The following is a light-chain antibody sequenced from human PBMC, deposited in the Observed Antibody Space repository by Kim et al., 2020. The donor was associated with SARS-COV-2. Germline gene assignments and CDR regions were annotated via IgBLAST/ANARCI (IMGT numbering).Light chain of an antibody. CDR1: QDIANS. V-gene: IGKV1-27*01. J-gene: IGKJ1*01. CDR3: QKYNSAPWT. Sequence: ASMRYKVTITCRASQDIANSLAWYQQKPGKVPQVLIYAAATLQSGVPSRFSGSGSGTEFTLTIGSLQNEDVATYYCQKYNSAPWTFGPGTKVDIK. CDR2: AAA.